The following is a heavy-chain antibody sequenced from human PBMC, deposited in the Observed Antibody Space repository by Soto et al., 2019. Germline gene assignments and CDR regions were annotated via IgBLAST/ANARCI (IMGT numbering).Heavy chain of an antibody. CDR3: ARGWGTTVVPLYAFDL. D-gene: IGHD4-17*01. CDR1: GFTFSTYN. V-gene: IGHV3-21*01. CDR2: ISSGATYR. J-gene: IGHJ3*01. Sequence: GGSLRLSCAASGFTFSTYNMNWVRQAPWKGLEWVSSISSGATYRYYPDSVKGRFTVSRDNPNNSLYLQMNSLRGEDTAVYYCARGWGTTVVPLYAFDLWGHGTLVTVSS.